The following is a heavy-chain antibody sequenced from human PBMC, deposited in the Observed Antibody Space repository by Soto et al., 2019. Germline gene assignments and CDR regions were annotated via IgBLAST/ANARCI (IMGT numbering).Heavy chain of an antibody. J-gene: IGHJ3*02. D-gene: IGHD2-21*02. CDR3: ARGHEFGGNSDAFEI. CDR1: GGTFSSSY. Sequence: QVQLVQSGTEVKKPGSSVKVSCMASGGTFSSSYINWLRQAPGQRPEWMGNIIPIFGTADYAQNFQGRVTITADVSTTTAYMELRSLRSEDTAVYYCARGHEFGGNSDAFEIWGQGTVVTVSS. V-gene: IGHV1-69*15. CDR2: IIPIFGTA.